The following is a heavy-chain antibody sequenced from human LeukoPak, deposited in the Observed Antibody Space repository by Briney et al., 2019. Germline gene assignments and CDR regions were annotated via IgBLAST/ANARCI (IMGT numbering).Heavy chain of an antibody. D-gene: IGHD1-26*01. CDR1: GFTFSSYG. CDR2: ISYDGSNK. J-gene: IGHJ4*02. Sequence: GGSLRLSCAASGFTFSSYGMHWVRQAPGKGLKWVAGISYDGSNKYYADSVKGRFTISRDNSKNTLYLQMNSLRAEDTAVYYCAKDPEKRELLYYFDYWGQGTLVTVSS. CDR3: AKDPEKRELLYYFDY. V-gene: IGHV3-30*18.